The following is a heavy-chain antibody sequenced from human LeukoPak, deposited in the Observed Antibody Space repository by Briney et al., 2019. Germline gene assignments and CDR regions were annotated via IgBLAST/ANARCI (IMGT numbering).Heavy chain of an antibody. J-gene: IGHJ4*02. CDR1: GFSFSNFG. Sequence: GGSLRLSCTTSGFSFSNFGMHWVRQAPEKGLEWLAFIRHDGSNEYSADSVKGRFTISRDNSRNTLFLQMDSLRSEDTAVYYCARDLGIFGDFDYWGQGTLVIVSS. V-gene: IGHV3-30*02. CDR3: ARDLGIFGDFDY. CDR2: IRHDGSNE. D-gene: IGHD3-3*01.